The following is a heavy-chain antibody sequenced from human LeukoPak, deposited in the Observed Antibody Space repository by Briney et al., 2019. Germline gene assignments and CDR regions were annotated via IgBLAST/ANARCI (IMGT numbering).Heavy chain of an antibody. D-gene: IGHD3-9*01. CDR3: AKWGDYDALTGYYVSDY. Sequence: QPGASLRVSCAASGFTFSNYAMSWVRQAPGKGLEWVSAITGGGSGIYYADSMKSRFTISRDNSKNTLYLQINSLRAEDTAVYYCAKWGDYDALTGYYVSDYWGQGTLVTVSS. CDR1: GFTFSNYA. V-gene: IGHV3-23*01. J-gene: IGHJ4*02. CDR2: ITGGGSGI.